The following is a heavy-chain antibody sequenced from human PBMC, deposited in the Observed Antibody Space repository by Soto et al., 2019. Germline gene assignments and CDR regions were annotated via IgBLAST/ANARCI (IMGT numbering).Heavy chain of an antibody. V-gene: IGHV4-34*01. J-gene: IGHJ6*02. CDR1: GGSFTDYY. CDR2: ISHSGAT. CDR3: ARGNHYYGMDV. Sequence: PSETLSLTCAVYGGSFTDYYWTWIRQPPGKGLEWIGEISHSGATNYNPSLKGRVTISEDTSKNQVSLKVTSVTAADTAVFYCARGNHYYGMDVWGQGTTATVSS.